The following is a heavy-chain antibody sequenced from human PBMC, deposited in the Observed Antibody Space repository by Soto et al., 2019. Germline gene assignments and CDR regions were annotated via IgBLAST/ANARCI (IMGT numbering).Heavy chain of an antibody. CDR1: GYTFTSYG. J-gene: IGHJ4*02. CDR3: ARVAPTTDGSGMWY. D-gene: IGHD3-10*01. V-gene: IGHV1-18*01. CDR2: ISAYNGNT. Sequence: GASVKVSCKASGYTFTSYGISWVRQAPGQGLEWMGWISAYNGNTNYAQKLQGRVTMTTDTSTSTAYMELRRLRSDDTAVYYCARVAPTTDGSGMWYGGQGTLVPVSS.